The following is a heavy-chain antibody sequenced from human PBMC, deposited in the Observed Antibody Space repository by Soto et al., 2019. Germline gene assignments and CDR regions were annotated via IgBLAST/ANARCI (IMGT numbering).Heavy chain of an antibody. V-gene: IGHV4-34*01. J-gene: IGHJ4*02. CDR2: INHSGST. D-gene: IGHD2-2*01. CDR3: ARGLMAPSSDCSSTSCHKDY. CDR1: GGSFSGYY. Sequence: SETLSLTCAVYGGSFSGYYWSWIRQPPGKGLEWIGEINHSGSTNYNPSLKSRVTISVDTSKNQFSLKLSSVTAADTAVYYCARGLMAPSSDCSSTSCHKDYWGQGTLVTVSS.